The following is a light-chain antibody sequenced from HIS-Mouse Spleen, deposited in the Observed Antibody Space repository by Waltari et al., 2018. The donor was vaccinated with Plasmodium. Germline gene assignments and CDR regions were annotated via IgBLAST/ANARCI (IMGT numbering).Light chain of an antibody. Sequence: SYVLTQPPSVSVAPGQPARITCWGNNIGSKSVHWYQQKPGQAPELVVYDDSDRRSGIPERFSGSNSGNTATLTISRVEAGDEADYYCQVWDSSSDHPVFGGGTKLTVL. J-gene: IGLJ2*01. CDR3: QVWDSSSDHPV. CDR1: NIGSKS. CDR2: DDS. V-gene: IGLV3-21*02.